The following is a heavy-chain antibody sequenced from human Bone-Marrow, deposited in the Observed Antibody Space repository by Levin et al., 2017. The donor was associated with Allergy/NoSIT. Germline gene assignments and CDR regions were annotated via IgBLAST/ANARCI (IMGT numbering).Heavy chain of an antibody. V-gene: IGHV3-30*18. Sequence: LSLTCAASGFTFSSYGMHWVRQAPGKGLEWVAVISYDGSNKYYADSVKGRFTISRDNSKNTLYLQMNSLRAEDTAVYYCAKCLRDGYNYDYFDYWGQGTLVTVSS. CDR2: ISYDGSNK. J-gene: IGHJ4*02. CDR1: GFTFSSYG. D-gene: IGHD5-24*01. CDR3: AKCLRDGYNYDYFDY.